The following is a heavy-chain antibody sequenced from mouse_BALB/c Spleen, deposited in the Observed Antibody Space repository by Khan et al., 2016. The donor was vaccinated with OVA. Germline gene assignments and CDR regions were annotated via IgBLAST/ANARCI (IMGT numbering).Heavy chain of an antibody. CDR2: IDPFSGGT. CDR1: GYSFTSYY. J-gene: IGHJ3*01. D-gene: IGHD2-2*01. Sequence: VQLKQSGPELMKPGASVKISCKASGYSFTSYYIHWMMQSHGKSLAWIGYIDPFSGGTTYNQKFKDQATLTVDKSSSTAYILLSNLTSEDSAVYYCARHGFVAWFTYWGQGTLVTVSA. CDR3: ARHGFVAWFTY. V-gene: IGHV1S135*01.